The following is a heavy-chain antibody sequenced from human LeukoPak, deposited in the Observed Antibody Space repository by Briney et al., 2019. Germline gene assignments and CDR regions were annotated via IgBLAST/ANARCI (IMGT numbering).Heavy chain of an antibody. V-gene: IGHV3-21*01. D-gene: IGHD5-18*01. Sequence: PGGSLRLSCVASGFTVSSNYMSWVRQAPGKGLEWVSIISRTSEGIFYADSVKGRFTISRDNAKNSLYLQMNGLRAEDTAAYYCAKGQTLWIQLWTCFDYWGQGTLVTVSS. J-gene: IGHJ4*02. CDR2: ISRTSEGI. CDR1: GFTVSSNY. CDR3: AKGQTLWIQLWTCFDY.